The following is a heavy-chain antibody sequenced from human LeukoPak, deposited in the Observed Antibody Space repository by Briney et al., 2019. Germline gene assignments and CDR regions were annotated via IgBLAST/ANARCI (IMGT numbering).Heavy chain of an antibody. J-gene: IGHJ4*02. CDR2: IIPILGIA. CDR3: ARVVGYSYGPYYFDY. CDR1: GGTFSSYA. V-gene: IGHV1-69*04. Sequence: SVKVSCKASGGTFSSYAISWVRQAPGQGLEWMGRIIPILGIANYAQKFQGRVTITADKSTSTACMELSSLRSEDTAVYYCARVVGYSYGPYYFDYWGQGTLVTVSS. D-gene: IGHD5-18*01.